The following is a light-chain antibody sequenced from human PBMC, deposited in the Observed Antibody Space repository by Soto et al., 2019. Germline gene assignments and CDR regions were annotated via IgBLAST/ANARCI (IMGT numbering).Light chain of an antibody. CDR2: DVS. Sequence: DIQMTQSPSTLSASVGARVPITCRARQSISSWLAWYQQKPGKAPKVLIYDVSTLGSGVPSRFSGSGSGTEFTLTISSLQPEDIATYYCQQYENLPTFGQGTRLEIK. J-gene: IGKJ5*01. CDR3: QQYENLPT. CDR1: QSISSW. V-gene: IGKV1-5*01.